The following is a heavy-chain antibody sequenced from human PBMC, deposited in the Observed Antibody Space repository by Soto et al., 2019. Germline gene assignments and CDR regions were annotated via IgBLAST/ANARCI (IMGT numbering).Heavy chain of an antibody. CDR1: GGSISSSSYY. Sequence: QLQLQESGPGLVKPSETLSLTCTVSGGSISSSSYYWGWIRQPPGKGLEWIGSIYYSGSTYYNPSLKSRVTISVDTSKNQFSLKLSSVTAADTAVYYCARGLGQFSHWYFDLWGRGTLVTVSS. J-gene: IGHJ2*01. V-gene: IGHV4-39*01. D-gene: IGHD3-10*01. CDR2: IYYSGST. CDR3: ARGLGQFSHWYFDL.